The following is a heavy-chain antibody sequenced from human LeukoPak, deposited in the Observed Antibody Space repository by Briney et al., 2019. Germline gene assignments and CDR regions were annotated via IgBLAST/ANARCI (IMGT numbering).Heavy chain of an antibody. CDR2: ISSSSSYI. Sequence: GGSLRLSCAASGFTFSSYSMNWVRQAPGKGLEWVSSISSSSSYIYYADSVKGRFTISRDNAKSSLYLQMNSLRAEDTAVYYCARGDSYGFNWFDPWGQGTLVTVSS. CDR1: GFTFSSYS. CDR3: ARGDSYGFNWFDP. V-gene: IGHV3-21*01. J-gene: IGHJ5*02. D-gene: IGHD5-18*01.